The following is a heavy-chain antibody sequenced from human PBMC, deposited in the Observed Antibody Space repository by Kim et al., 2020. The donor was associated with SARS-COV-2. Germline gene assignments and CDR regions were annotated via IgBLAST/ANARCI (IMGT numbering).Heavy chain of an antibody. Sequence: GGSLRLSCAASGFTFSSYSMNWVRQAPGKGLEWVSSISSSSSYIYYADSVKGRFTISRDNAKNSLYLQMNSLRAEDTAVYYCARDSKPNVWGSYPLWGQGTLVTVSS. V-gene: IGHV3-21*01. CDR3: ARDSKPNVWGSYPL. CDR2: ISSSSSYI. CDR1: GFTFSSYS. J-gene: IGHJ4*02. D-gene: IGHD3-16*02.